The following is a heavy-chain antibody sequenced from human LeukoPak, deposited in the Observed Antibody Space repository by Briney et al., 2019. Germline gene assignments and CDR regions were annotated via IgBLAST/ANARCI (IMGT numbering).Heavy chain of an antibody. CDR2: IYYSGST. V-gene: IGHV4-39*07. D-gene: IGHD1-26*01. J-gene: IGHJ3*02. CDR1: GGSISSSSYY. CDR3: ARALGSYQRAFDI. Sequence: SETLSLTCTVSGGSISSSSYYWGWIRQPPGKGLEWIGSIYYSGSTYYNPSLKSRVTISVDTSKNQFSLKLSSVTAADTAVYYCARALGSYQRAFDIWGQGTMVTVSS.